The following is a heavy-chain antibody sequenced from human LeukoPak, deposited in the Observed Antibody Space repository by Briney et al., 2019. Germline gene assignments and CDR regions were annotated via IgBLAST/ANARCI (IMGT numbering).Heavy chain of an antibody. J-gene: IGHJ6*02. D-gene: IGHD4-23*01. Sequence: PGGSLSLSCAASGFTFDDYAMHWVRQAPGKGLEWVSGISWNSGSIGYADSVKGRFTISRDNAKNSLYLQMNSLRAEDTALYYCAKDPGGNSDYYYGMDVWGQGTTVTVSS. CDR3: AKDPGGNSDYYYGMDV. CDR2: ISWNSGSI. CDR1: GFTFDDYA. V-gene: IGHV3-9*01.